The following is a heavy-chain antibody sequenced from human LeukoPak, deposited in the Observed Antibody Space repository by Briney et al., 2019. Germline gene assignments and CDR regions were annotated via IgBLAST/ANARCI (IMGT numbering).Heavy chain of an antibody. J-gene: IGHJ4*02. CDR2: INPNSGGT. CDR1: GYIFIDYY. CDR3: ARQVGSSGCYDDY. Sequence: ASVKVSCKASGYIFIDYYMHWVRQAPGQGLEWMGWINPNSGGTNSALKFQGRVTMTRDTSISTAYMELSRLTSDDTAVYYCARQVGSSGCYDDYWGQGTLVTVSS. D-gene: IGHD3-22*01. V-gene: IGHV1-2*02.